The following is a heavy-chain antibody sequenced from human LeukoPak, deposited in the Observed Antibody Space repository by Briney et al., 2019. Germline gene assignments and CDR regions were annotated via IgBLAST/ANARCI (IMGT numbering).Heavy chain of an antibody. Sequence: SVKVSCKASGGTFSSYAISWVRQAPAQGLEWMGRIIPIFGTANYAQQFQGRVTITTDESTSTAYMELSSLRSEDTAVYYCARAGGSGSYPYYYYYMDVWGKGTTVTVSS. V-gene: IGHV1-69*05. CDR3: ARAGGSGSYPYYYYYMDV. CDR1: GGTFSSYA. J-gene: IGHJ6*03. CDR2: IIPIFGTA. D-gene: IGHD3-10*01.